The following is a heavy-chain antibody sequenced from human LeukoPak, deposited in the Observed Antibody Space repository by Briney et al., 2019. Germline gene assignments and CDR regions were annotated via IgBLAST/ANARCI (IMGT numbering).Heavy chain of an antibody. D-gene: IGHD2-15*01. CDR3: ARDLVVYDAFDI. CDR1: GGSFSGYY. Sequence: PSETLSLTCAVYGGSFSGYYWSWIRQPPGKGLEWIGEINHSGSTNYNPSLKSRVTISVDTSKNQFSLKLSSVTAADTAVYYCARDLVVYDAFDIWGQGTMVTVSS. CDR2: INHSGST. J-gene: IGHJ3*02. V-gene: IGHV4-34*01.